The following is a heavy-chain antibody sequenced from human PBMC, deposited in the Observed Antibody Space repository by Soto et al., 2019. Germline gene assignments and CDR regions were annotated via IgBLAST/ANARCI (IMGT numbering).Heavy chain of an antibody. V-gene: IGHV3-23*01. CDR3: AKDRPDGSGYLDPFFRFDY. D-gene: IGHD5-12*01. CDR2: ISGSGGST. Sequence: PGGSLRLSCAASGFTFSSYAMSWVRQAPGKGLEWVSAISGSGGSTYYADSVKGRFTISRDNSKNTLYLQMNSLRAEDTAVYYCAKDRPDGSGYLDPFFRFDYWGQGTLVTVSS. CDR1: GFTFSSYA. J-gene: IGHJ4*02.